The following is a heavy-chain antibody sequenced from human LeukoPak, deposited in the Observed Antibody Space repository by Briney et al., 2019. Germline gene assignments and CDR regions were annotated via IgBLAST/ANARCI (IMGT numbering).Heavy chain of an antibody. CDR2: IYYSGST. J-gene: IGHJ4*02. D-gene: IGHD3-22*01. V-gene: IGHV4-59*12. Sequence: PSETLSLTCTVSGVSISSYYWSWIRQPPGKGLEWVGYIYYSGSTNYNPSLKSRVTISVDTSKNQFSLKLSSVTAADTAVYYCASPDYYDSSGYYYWGQGTLVSVSS. CDR1: GVSISSYY. CDR3: ASPDYYDSSGYYY.